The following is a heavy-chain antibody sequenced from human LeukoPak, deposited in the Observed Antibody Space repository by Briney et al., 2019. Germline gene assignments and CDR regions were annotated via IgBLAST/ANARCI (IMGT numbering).Heavy chain of an antibody. Sequence: PGGSLRLSCAASVFAFSNAWMSWVRQAPGKGLEWVGRIKSKTDGGTTDYAAPVKGRFTISRDDSKNTLYLQMNSLKTEDTAVYYCTTFQMTMVVTGYWGQGTLVTVSS. CDR1: VFAFSNAW. CDR3: TTFQMTMVVTGY. D-gene: IGHD4-23*01. J-gene: IGHJ4*02. V-gene: IGHV3-15*01. CDR2: IKSKTDGGTT.